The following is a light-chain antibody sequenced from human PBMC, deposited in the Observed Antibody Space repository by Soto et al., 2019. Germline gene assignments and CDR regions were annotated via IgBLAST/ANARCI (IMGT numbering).Light chain of an antibody. Sequence: AYKQSKGTLSLSPGKRATLSCWASQSVGNNYLAWYQQKPGQAPRLLIYHASSRATGIPDRFSGSGSGTDFTLTISRLEPEDFAVYYCQQYGSSPPLTFGQGTRLEIK. CDR3: QQYGSSPPLT. V-gene: IGKV3-20*01. J-gene: IGKJ5*01. CDR1: QSVGNNY. CDR2: HAS.